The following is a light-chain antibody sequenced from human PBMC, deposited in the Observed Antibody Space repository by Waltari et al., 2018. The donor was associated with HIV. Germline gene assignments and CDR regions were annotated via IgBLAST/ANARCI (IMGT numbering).Light chain of an antibody. J-gene: IGKJ2*01. Sequence: VLTQSPGTLSFSPGEKVPLSCRASQTVSENYLAWYQHKAGQAPRLLIYGASSRATGTPDKFSGSGSGTDFTLTISRLEPADSAVYYCQQYGSLPRTFGQGTKLEIK. CDR2: GAS. CDR1: QTVSENY. CDR3: QQYGSLPRT. V-gene: IGKV3-20*01.